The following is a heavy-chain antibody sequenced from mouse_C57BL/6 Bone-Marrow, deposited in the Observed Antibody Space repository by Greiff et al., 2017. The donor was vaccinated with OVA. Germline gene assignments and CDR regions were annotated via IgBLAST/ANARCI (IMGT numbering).Heavy chain of an antibody. D-gene: IGHD1-1*01. Sequence: QVQLQQPGAELVKPGASVKLSCKASGYTFTSYWMHWVKQRPGQGLEWIGMIHPNSGSTNYNEKFKSKATLTVDKSSSTAYMQLSSLTSEDSAVYYCAKGHYYGPSNQAWFAYWGQGTLVTVSA. CDR3: AKGHYYGPSNQAWFAY. J-gene: IGHJ3*01. CDR2: IHPNSGST. CDR1: GYTFTSYW. V-gene: IGHV1-64*01.